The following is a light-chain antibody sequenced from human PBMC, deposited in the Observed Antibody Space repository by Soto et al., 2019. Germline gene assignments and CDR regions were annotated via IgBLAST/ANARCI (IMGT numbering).Light chain of an antibody. CDR3: SSYTSSSPYV. CDR2: EVS. CDR1: SSDVGGYNY. V-gene: IGLV2-14*01. J-gene: IGLJ1*01. Sequence: QFVLTQPASVSGSPGQSITISCTGTSSDVGGYNYVSWYQQHPGKAPKLMIYEVSNRPSGVSNRFSGSKSGNTASLTISGLQAEDEADYYCSSYTSSSPYVFGTGTKLTVL.